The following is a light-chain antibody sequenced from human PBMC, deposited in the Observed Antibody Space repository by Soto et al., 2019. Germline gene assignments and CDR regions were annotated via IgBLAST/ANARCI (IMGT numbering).Light chain of an antibody. J-gene: IGKJ4*01. CDR1: QSVSSY. CDR2: DAS. CDR3: QQRSNWLT. V-gene: IGKV3-11*01. Sequence: EIVLTQSPATLSLSPGERATLSCRASQSVSSYLAWYQQKPGQAPRLLIYDASNRATGIPARFSCSGSGTDFTLTISSLEPEDLAVYYCQQRSNWLTFGGGTKVEIK.